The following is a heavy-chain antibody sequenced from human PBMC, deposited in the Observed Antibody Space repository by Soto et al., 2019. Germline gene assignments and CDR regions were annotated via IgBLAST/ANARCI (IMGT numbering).Heavy chain of an antibody. Sequence: QVPLQESGPGLVKPSGTLSLTCAVSGGSISSSNWWRWVRQPPGKGLEWIGEIYHSGSTNYNPSLKSRVTISVDKSKNQFSLKVNSVTAADTAVYYCHDGSGNGRDGMDVWGRGTTVTVSS. CDR3: HDGSGNGRDGMDV. D-gene: IGHD3-10*01. CDR1: GGSISSSNW. CDR2: IYHSGST. J-gene: IGHJ6*02. V-gene: IGHV4-4*02.